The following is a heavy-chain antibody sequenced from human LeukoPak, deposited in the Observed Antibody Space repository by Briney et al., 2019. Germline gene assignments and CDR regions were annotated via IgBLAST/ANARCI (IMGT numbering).Heavy chain of an antibody. D-gene: IGHD6-13*01. J-gene: IGHJ6*03. V-gene: IGHV3-7*01. CDR2: IKQDGSEK. CDR3: ARGNSSSWYYDDYYYYMDV. CDR1: GFTFSSYW. Sequence: GGSLRLSCAASGFTFSSYWMSWVRQAPGKGLEWVANIKQDGSEKYYADSVKGRFTISRDNAKNSLYLQMNSLRAEDTAAYYCARGNSSSWYYDDYYYYMDVWGKGTTVTVSS.